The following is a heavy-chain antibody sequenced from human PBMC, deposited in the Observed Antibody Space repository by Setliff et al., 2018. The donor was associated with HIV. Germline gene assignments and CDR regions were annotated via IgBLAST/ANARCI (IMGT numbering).Heavy chain of an antibody. CDR2: VNRGRRT. CDR3: AREIPYSYGGRGHPL. J-gene: IGHJ4*02. Sequence: SETLSLTCTVSGGSISSYYWSWMRQPPGMGLEWIGEVNRGRRTNYNSSLKSRVTISIDTSRNQFSLTVSSVTAADTAVYYCAREIPYSYGGRGHPLWGQGTLVTVSS. CDR1: GGSISSYY. D-gene: IGHD3-22*01. V-gene: IGHV4-34*01.